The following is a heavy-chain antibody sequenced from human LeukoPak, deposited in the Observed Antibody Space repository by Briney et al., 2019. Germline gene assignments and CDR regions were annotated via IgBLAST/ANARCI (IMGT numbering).Heavy chain of an antibody. D-gene: IGHD5-24*01. CDR2: ISGGGTPT. CDR3: ARDLDDYNGLPPFFQH. V-gene: IGHV3-23*01. J-gene: IGHJ1*01. CDR1: GFTFSNYA. Sequence: GGSLRLSCAASGFTFSNYAMSWVRQAPGKGLEWVSTISGGGTPTYSADSVKGRFTISRDNSKNTLYLQMYSLRAEDTAVYYCARDLDDYNGLPPFFQHWGQGTLVTVSS.